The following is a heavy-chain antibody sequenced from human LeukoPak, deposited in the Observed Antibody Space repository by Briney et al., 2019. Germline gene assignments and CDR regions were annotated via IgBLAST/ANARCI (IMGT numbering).Heavy chain of an antibody. J-gene: IGHJ4*02. V-gene: IGHV3-66*02. Sequence: GGSLRLSCAASGFTVSNTYMKWVRQAPGKGLERVSGISGGGNTYYADSLKGRFTISRDISKNTLYLQMNGLRAEDTAVYYCARGLADCGGDCSDYWGQGTLVTVSS. D-gene: IGHD2-21*01. CDR3: ARGLADCGGDCSDY. CDR1: GFTVSNTY. CDR2: ISGGGNT.